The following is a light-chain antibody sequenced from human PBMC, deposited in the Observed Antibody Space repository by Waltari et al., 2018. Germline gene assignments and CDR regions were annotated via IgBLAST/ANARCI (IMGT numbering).Light chain of an antibody. J-gene: IGKJ1*01. CDR1: QSVSRW. CDR3: QQYNTYRT. Sequence: DIQMTRSPASLSASVGDRVTITCRASQSVSRWLAWYQQKPGAAPNLLIYEASKLHSGVPSRFSGDGSGTEFTLTISSLQPDDFATYFCQQYNTYRTFGQGTKVEI. CDR2: EAS. V-gene: IGKV1-5*03.